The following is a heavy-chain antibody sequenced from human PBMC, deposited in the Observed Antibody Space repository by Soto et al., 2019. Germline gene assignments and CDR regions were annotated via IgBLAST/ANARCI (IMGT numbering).Heavy chain of an antibody. CDR1: GFTFSSYW. Sequence: GGSLRLSCAASGFTFSSYWMSWVRQAPGKGLEWVANIKQDGSGKYYVDSVKGRFTISRDNAKNSLYLQMNSLRAEDTAVYYCARDRADILTGYDAFDIWGQGTMVTVSS. CDR2: IKQDGSGK. J-gene: IGHJ3*02. CDR3: ARDRADILTGYDAFDI. V-gene: IGHV3-7*01. D-gene: IGHD3-9*01.